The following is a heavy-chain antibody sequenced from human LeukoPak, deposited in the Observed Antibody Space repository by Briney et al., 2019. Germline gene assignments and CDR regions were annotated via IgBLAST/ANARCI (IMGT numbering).Heavy chain of an antibody. CDR3: ARDCYDSSGYYPPTTNWFDP. CDR1: GGSISSGSYY. V-gene: IGHV4-61*02. J-gene: IGHJ5*02. CDR2: IYTSGST. Sequence: SQTLSLTCTVSGGSISSGSYYWSWIRQPAGKGLEWIERIYTSGSTNYDPSLKSRVTISVDTSKNQFSLKLSSVTAADTAVYYCARDCYDSSGYYPPTTNWFDPWGQGTLVTVSS. D-gene: IGHD3-22*01.